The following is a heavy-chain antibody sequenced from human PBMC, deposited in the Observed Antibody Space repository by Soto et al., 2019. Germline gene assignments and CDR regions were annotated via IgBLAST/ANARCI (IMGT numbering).Heavy chain of an antibody. J-gene: IGHJ5*02. CDR1: GGSISSSSYY. CDR2: IYYSGST. CDR3: ARHGPGGTPNYDFWIPPENWFDP. V-gene: IGHV4-39*01. Sequence: QLQLQESGPGLVKPSETLSLTCTVSGGSISSSSYYWGWIRQPPGKGLEWIGSIYYSGSTYYNPSLKSRVTISVDTSKNQFSLKLSSVTAADTAVYYCARHGPGGTPNYDFWIPPENWFDPWGQGTLVTVSS. D-gene: IGHD3-3*01.